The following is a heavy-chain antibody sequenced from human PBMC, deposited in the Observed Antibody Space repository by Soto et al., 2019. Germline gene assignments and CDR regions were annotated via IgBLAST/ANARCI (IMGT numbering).Heavy chain of an antibody. Sequence: QVQLVESGGGVVQPGRSLRLSCAASGFTFSSYGMHWVRQAPGKGLEWVAVISYDGSNKYYADSVKGRFTISRDNSKNTLYLQMNSLRAEDTAVYYCAKEGDYGDYVAGEYYYYYGMDVWGQGTTVTVSS. CDR3: AKEGDYGDYVAGEYYYYYGMDV. V-gene: IGHV3-30*18. D-gene: IGHD4-17*01. J-gene: IGHJ6*02. CDR1: GFTFSSYG. CDR2: ISYDGSNK.